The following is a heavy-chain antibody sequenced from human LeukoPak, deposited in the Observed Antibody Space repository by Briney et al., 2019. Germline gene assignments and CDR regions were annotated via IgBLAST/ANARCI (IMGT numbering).Heavy chain of an antibody. CDR2: INSEGGSP. D-gene: IGHD3-3*01. CDR3: ASLGGHYEFWTGYHRALRKELMDV. V-gene: IGHV3-64*02. Sequence: PGGSLRLSCAGSGVFFSAYAFHWVRQAPGRGLEYVAGINSEGGSPFYADSVEGRFIMSRDNSRSMLFLQMGSLRAEDTAVYYCASLGGHYEFWTGYHRALRKELMDVWGQGTAVMVSS. CDR1: GVFFSAYA. J-gene: IGHJ6*02.